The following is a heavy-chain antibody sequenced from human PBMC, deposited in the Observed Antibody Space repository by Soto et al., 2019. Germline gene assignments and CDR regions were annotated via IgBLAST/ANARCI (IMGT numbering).Heavy chain of an antibody. V-gene: IGHV3-23*01. D-gene: IGHD6-19*01. CDR3: AKAKGKQWLARDFDY. J-gene: IGHJ4*02. CDR2: ISGSGGST. Sequence: GGSLRLSCAASGFTFSSYAMSWVRQAPGKGLEWVSAISGSGGSTYYADSVKGRFTISRDNSKNTLYLQMNSLRAEDTAVYYCAKAKGKQWLARDFDYWGQGTLVTVSS. CDR1: GFTFSSYA.